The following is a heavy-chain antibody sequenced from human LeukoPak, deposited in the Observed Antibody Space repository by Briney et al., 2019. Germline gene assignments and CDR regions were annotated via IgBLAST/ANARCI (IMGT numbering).Heavy chain of an antibody. CDR1: GFTFTNYS. D-gene: IGHD2-21*01. CDR3: ASIFFDDFDY. Sequence: GGSLRLSCAASGFTFTNYSMNWVRQAPGKGLEWVSSISSGSTYIFYADSVKGRFTISRDNAKSSLSLQMNSLRAEDTAVYYCASIFFDDFDYWGQGTLVTVSS. CDR2: ISSGSTYI. V-gene: IGHV3-21*01. J-gene: IGHJ4*02.